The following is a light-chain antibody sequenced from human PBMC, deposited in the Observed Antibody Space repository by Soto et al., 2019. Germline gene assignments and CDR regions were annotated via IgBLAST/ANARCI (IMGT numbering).Light chain of an antibody. Sequence: EIVLTQSPATLSLSPGERATLSCRASQSVSSYLAWYQQKPGQAPRLLIYDASNRATGIPARFSGSGSGTDFTLTISSLEPEDFAVYYCKKRSNWLVTFAQGTRV. V-gene: IGKV3-11*01. CDR3: KKRSNWLVT. J-gene: IGKJ1*01. CDR2: DAS. CDR1: QSVSSY.